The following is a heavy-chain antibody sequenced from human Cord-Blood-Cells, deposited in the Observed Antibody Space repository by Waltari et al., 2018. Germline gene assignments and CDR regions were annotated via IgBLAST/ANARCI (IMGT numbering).Heavy chain of an antibody. CDR1: GGTFSSYA. CDR2: IIPIFGTA. CDR3: ASSNYYGSGSYYNLFDY. D-gene: IGHD3-10*01. Sequence: QVQLVQSGAEVKKPGSSVKFSCKASGGTFSSYAISWVRQAPGQGLEWMGGIIPIFGTANYAQKFQGRVTITADKSTSTAYMELSSLRSEDTAVYYCASSNYYGSGSYYNLFDYWGQGTLVTVSS. V-gene: IGHV1-69*06. J-gene: IGHJ4*02.